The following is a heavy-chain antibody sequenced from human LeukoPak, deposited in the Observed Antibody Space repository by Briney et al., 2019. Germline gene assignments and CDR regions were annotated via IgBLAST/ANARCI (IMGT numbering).Heavy chain of an antibody. V-gene: IGHV3-23*01. J-gene: IGHJ3*02. Sequence: TGGTLRLSCTASECTLSDYAMSWVRQAPGMGLELISTVSSCGGTTHYADSVKGRFTISRHNSKSTVFLQMTSLRVDDTAVYFCARCLGLPAYDIWGQGTMVTVSS. CDR1: ECTLSDYA. CDR3: ARCLGLPAYDI. CDR2: VSSCGGTT. D-gene: IGHD7-27*01.